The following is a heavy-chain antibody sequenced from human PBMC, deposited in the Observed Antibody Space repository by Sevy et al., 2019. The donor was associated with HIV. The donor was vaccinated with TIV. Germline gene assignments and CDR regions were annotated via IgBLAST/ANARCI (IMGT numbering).Heavy chain of an antibody. V-gene: IGHV3-30*04. Sequence: GGSLRLSCAASGFRFSTYAMHWVRRAPGKGLEWMACRSFDGNNNDYTDAMKGRLTISRDNSKNTLYLQMSSLKTEDTAVYYCATGGAVMSTNYYFDSWGQGTLVTVSS. CDR2: RSFDGNNN. D-gene: IGHD3-16*01. CDR3: ATGGAVMSTNYYFDS. J-gene: IGHJ4*02. CDR1: GFRFSTYA.